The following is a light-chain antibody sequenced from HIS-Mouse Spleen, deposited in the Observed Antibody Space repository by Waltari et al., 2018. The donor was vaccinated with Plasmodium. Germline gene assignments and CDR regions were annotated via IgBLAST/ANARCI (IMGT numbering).Light chain of an antibody. CDR3: QQYNNWPRGT. CDR1: QSVSSN. Sequence: EIVMTQSPATLSVSPGERATLSCRASQSVSSNFAWYQQKPGQAPMLLIYGASTRATGIPARFSGSGSGTEFTLTISSMQSEDFAVYYCQQYNNWPRGTFGQGTKVEIK. J-gene: IGKJ1*01. CDR2: GAS. V-gene: IGKV3-15*01.